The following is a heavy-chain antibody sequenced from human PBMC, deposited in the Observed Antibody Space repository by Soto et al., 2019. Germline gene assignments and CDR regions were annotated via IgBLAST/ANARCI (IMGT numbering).Heavy chain of an antibody. V-gene: IGHV3-23*01. Sequence: PGGSLRLSCAASGFTFDSCAMSWVRQAPGKGLEWILGISGSGGSTYYADSVKGRFTISRDNSKNTLYLQMNSLRADDTAVYYCATGKTSGWYYFDFWGQGVLVTVSS. CDR3: ATGKTSGWYYFDF. D-gene: IGHD6-19*01. CDR1: GFTFDSCA. CDR2: ISGSGGST. J-gene: IGHJ4*02.